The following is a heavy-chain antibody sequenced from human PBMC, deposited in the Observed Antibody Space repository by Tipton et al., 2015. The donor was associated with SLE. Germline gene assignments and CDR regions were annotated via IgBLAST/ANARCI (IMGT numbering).Heavy chain of an antibody. CDR3: ARYFCRSSSCYDSDYGMDV. V-gene: IGHV1-18*01. Sequence: QLVQSGVEVKKPGASVQVSCKASGYKFATYGISWVRQAPGQGLEWMGWISTHNGNTNYLQKFQGRVTMTTDTSTSTAYLEVRRLTSDDTAVYYCARYFCRSSSCYDSDYGMDVWGQGTTVTVSS. CDR1: GYKFATYG. CDR2: ISTHNGNT. J-gene: IGHJ6*02. D-gene: IGHD2-2*01.